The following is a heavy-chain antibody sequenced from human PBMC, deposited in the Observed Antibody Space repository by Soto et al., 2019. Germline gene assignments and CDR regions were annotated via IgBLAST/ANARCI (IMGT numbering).Heavy chain of an antibody. CDR3: ARNYQYQLLGRFDP. D-gene: IGHD2-2*01. CDR2: MNPNSGNT. V-gene: IGHV1-8*01. J-gene: IGHJ5*02. Sequence: ASVKVSCKASGYTFTSYYINWVRQATGQGLEWMGWMNPNSGNTGYAQKFQGRVTMTRNTSISTAYMELSSLRSEGTAVYYCARNYQYQLLGRFDPWGQGTLVTVSS. CDR1: GYTFTSYY.